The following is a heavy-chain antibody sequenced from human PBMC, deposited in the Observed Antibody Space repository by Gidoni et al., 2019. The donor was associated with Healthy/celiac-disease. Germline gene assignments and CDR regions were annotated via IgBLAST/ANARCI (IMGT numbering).Heavy chain of an antibody. CDR1: GYTFTSYY. D-gene: IGHD6-19*01. CDR3: ARARRIAVAGTRPYYYYGMDV. J-gene: IGHJ6*02. Sequence: QVQLVQSGAEVKKPGASVKVSCKASGYTFTSYYMHWVRQAPGQGLEWMGIINPSGGSTSYAQKFQGRVTMTRDTSTSTVYMELSSLRSEDTAVYYCARARRIAVAGTRPYYYYGMDVWGQGTTVTVSS. V-gene: IGHV1-46*01. CDR2: INPSGGST.